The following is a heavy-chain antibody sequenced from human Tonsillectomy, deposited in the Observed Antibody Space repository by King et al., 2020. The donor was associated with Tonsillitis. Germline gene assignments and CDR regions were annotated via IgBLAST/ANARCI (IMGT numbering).Heavy chain of an antibody. J-gene: IGHJ5*02. CDR1: GFTFSNYN. V-gene: IGHV3-48*02. CDR2: ISSSSSTI. CDR3: ARAVVVAASPGWFDP. Sequence: VQLVESGGGLVQPGGSLRLSCAASGFTFSNYNMNWVRQAPGKGLEWVSYISSSSSTIYYADSVKGRFTISRDNAKNSLYLQMNSLRDEDTAVYYCARAVVVAASPGWFDPWGQGTLVTVSS. D-gene: IGHD2-15*01.